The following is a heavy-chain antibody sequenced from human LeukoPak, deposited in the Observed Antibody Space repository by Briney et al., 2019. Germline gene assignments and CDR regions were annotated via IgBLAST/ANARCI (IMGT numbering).Heavy chain of an antibody. D-gene: IGHD2-15*01. J-gene: IGHJ3*02. CDR3: TRRGCSGGSCYDSHAFDI. Sequence: GGSLRLSCAASGFTFSSYAMHWVRQAPGKGLEWVAVISYDGSNKYYADSVKGRFTISRDNSKNTLYLQMNSLRAEDTAVYYCTRRGCSGGSCYDSHAFDIWGQGTMVTVSS. V-gene: IGHV3-30*14. CDR1: GFTFSSYA. CDR2: ISYDGSNK.